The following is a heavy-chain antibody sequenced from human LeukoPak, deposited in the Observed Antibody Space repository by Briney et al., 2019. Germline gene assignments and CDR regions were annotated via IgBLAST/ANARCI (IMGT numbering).Heavy chain of an antibody. CDR1: GFTFSSYA. CDR2: ISYDGSNK. D-gene: IGHD6-6*01. CDR3: ARHRRGIAARPHGAFDI. V-gene: IGHV3-30-3*01. Sequence: PGGSLRLSCAASGFTFSSYAMHWVRQAPGKGLEWVAVISYDGSNKYYADSVKGRFTISRDNSKNTLYLQMNSLRAEDTAVYYCARHRRGIAARPHGAFDIWGQGTMVTVSS. J-gene: IGHJ3*02.